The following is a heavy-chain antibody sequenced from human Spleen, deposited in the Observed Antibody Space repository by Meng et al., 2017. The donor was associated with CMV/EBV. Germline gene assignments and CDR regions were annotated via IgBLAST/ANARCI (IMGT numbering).Heavy chain of an antibody. CDR1: GFTFSSYW. CDR3: AKYSYDSYYYYGMDV. J-gene: IGHJ6*01. Sequence: GESLKISCAASGFTFSSYWMSWVRQAPGKGLEWVANIKQDGSEKYYVDSVKGRFTISRDNAKNSLYLQMNSLRAEDTAVYYSAKYSYDSYYYYGMDVWGQGTTVTVSS. CDR2: IKQDGSEK. D-gene: IGHD5-18*01. V-gene: IGHV3-7*01.